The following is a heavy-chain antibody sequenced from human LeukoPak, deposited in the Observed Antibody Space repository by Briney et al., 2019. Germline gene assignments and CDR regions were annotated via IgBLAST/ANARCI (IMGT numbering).Heavy chain of an antibody. D-gene: IGHD3-3*01. CDR3: AKGGVEDAFDI. J-gene: IGHJ3*02. V-gene: IGHV3-9*01. CDR1: GFTFDDYA. Sequence: GGSLRLSCAASGFTFDDYAMHWVRQAPGKGLEWVSGISWNSGSIGYADSVKGRFTISRDNAKNSLYLQMNSPRAEDTALYYCAKGGVEDAFDIWGQGTMVTVSS. CDR2: ISWNSGSI.